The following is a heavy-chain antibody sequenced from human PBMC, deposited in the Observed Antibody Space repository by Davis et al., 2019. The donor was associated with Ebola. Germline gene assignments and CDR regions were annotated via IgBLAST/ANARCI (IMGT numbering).Heavy chain of an antibody. V-gene: IGHV4-61*01. Sequence: MPSETLSLTCTVSGGSVGSLNYYWTWIRQPRGKGPEWIGYIYYSGSTSYNPSLKNRVTISQDTSKNQFSLKLSSVTAADTAVYYCAREGRAEPGTQMYYFYYGMDVWGQGTAVTVSS. CDR1: GGSVGSLNYY. CDR2: IYYSGST. CDR3: AREGRAEPGTQMYYFYYGMDV. D-gene: IGHD1/OR15-1a*01. J-gene: IGHJ6*02.